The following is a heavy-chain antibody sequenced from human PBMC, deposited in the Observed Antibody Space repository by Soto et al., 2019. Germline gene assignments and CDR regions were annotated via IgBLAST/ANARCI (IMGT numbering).Heavy chain of an antibody. CDR3: TTRPRELLGPDAFYI. CDR1: GFTFSSYA. V-gene: IGHV3-23*01. Sequence: GGSLELACAASGFTFSSYAMSWVRQATGKGLEWVSAISGSGGSTYYAAPVKGRFTISRDDSKNTLYLQMNSLKTEDTAVYYWTTRPRELLGPDAFYIWGQGTMVTVSS. D-gene: IGHD1-26*01. CDR2: ISGSGGST. J-gene: IGHJ3*02.